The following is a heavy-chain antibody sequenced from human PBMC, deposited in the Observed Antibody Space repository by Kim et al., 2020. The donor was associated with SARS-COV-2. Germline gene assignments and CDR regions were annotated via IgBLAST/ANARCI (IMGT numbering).Heavy chain of an antibody. D-gene: IGHD1-26*01. CDR2: INHSGST. CDR3: ARGDLYSGSYGRLYYFDY. V-gene: IGHV4-34*01. CDR1: GESFSGYY. J-gene: IGHJ4*02. Sequence: SETLSLTCAVYGESFSGYYWSWIRQPPGKGLEWIGEINHSGSTNYNPSLKSRVTISVDTSKNQFSLKLSSVTAADTAVYYCARGDLYSGSYGRLYYFDYWGQGTLVTVSS.